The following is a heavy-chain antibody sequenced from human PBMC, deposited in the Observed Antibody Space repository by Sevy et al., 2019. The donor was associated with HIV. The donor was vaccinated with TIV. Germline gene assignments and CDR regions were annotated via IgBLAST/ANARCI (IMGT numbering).Heavy chain of an antibody. Sequence: GGSLRLSCAASGFTFSSYWMHWVRQAPGKGLVWVSRINSDGSSTSYADSVKGRFTISRDNAKNTLYLQMNSLRAEDTAVEYGARVEGVPQAYFEHWGQGTLVTVSS. CDR3: ARVEGVPQAYFEH. J-gene: IGHJ1*01. CDR2: INSDGSST. D-gene: IGHD3-16*01. V-gene: IGHV3-74*01. CDR1: GFTFSSYW.